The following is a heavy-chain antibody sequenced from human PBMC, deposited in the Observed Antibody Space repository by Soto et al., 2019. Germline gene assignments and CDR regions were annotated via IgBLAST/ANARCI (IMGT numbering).Heavy chain of an antibody. CDR1: GFTFTFSA. D-gene: IGHD5-12*01. Sequence: PGGSLRLSCAASGFTFTFSAMHWVRQAPGKGLEWVAVISYDENNKLYSDSVKGRFTISRDDSKNTLYLQMNSLRPEDTAMYYCARGTGDGYNYQRFNCFDPWGQGTLVTVSS. V-gene: IGHV3-30-3*01. J-gene: IGHJ5*02. CDR2: ISYDENNK. CDR3: ARGTGDGYNYQRFNCFDP.